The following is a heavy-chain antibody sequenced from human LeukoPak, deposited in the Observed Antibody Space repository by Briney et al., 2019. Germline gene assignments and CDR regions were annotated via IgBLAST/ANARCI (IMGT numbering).Heavy chain of an antibody. D-gene: IGHD2-21*01. J-gene: IGHJ4*02. CDR1: GFTFSTYA. CDR2: ISGSGDGA. Sequence: GGSLRLSCAASGFTFSTYAMSWVRQAPGKGLQWVSLISGSGDGAHYADSVKGRFTISRDNSKNTVYLQMTNLGAEDTAVYYCAKGYIQLWWFDYWGQGTLVTVSS. V-gene: IGHV3-23*01. CDR3: AKGYIQLWWFDY.